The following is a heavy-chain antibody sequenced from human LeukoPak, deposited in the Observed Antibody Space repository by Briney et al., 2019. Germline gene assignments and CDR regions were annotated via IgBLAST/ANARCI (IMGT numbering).Heavy chain of an antibody. V-gene: IGHV1-69*04. CDR3: ARDTAPSTGYYYALPVQPLDY. D-gene: IGHD3-22*01. J-gene: IGHJ4*02. CDR1: GYTLTELS. CDR2: IIPIIGIT. Sequence: ASVKVSCKVSGYTLTELSMHWVRQAPGKGLEWMGRIIPIIGITNYAQKFQGRVTITADKSTSTAYMELSSLRSEDTAVYYCARDTAPSTGYYYALPVQPLDYWGQGTLVTVSS.